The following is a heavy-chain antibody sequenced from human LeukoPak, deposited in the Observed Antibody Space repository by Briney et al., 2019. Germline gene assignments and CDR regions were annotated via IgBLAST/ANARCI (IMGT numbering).Heavy chain of an antibody. CDR3: ARESYDSSGYYYVGWFDP. CDR1: GGTFSSYA. J-gene: IGHJ5*02. Sequence: SVKVSCKASGGTFSSYAISWVRQAPGQGLEWMGGVIPIFGTANYAQKFQGRVTITADESTSTAYMELSSLRSEDTAVYYCARESYDSSGYYYVGWFDPWGQGTLVTVSS. D-gene: IGHD3-22*01. CDR2: VIPIFGTA. V-gene: IGHV1-69*01.